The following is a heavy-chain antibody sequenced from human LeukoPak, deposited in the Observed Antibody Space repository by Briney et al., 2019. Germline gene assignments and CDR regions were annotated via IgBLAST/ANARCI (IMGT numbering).Heavy chain of an antibody. D-gene: IGHD6-19*01. J-gene: IGHJ4*02. CDR3: VRSSGWPGY. V-gene: IGHV3-74*01. CDR1: GFTLSSYW. CDR2: INSDGSNI. Sequence: PGGSLRLSCAASGFTLSSYWMHWVRQAPGEGLVWVSRINSDGSNINYADSVKGRFTISRDNAKNTLYLQMNSLRVEDTAVYYCVRSSGWPGYWGQGTKVTVSS.